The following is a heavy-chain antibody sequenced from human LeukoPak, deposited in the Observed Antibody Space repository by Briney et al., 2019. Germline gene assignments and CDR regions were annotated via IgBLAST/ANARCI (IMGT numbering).Heavy chain of an antibody. CDR2: INPNSGGT. V-gene: IGHV1-2*02. CDR3: ARVFGRQLPDY. J-gene: IGHJ4*02. D-gene: IGHD1-26*01. CDR1: GYTFTSYD. Sequence: ASVKVSCKASGYTFTSYDINWVRQAPGQGLEWMGWINPNSGGTNYAQKFQGRVTMTRNTSITTAYMELSSLRSDDTAVFYCARVFGRQLPDYWGQGTLVTVSS.